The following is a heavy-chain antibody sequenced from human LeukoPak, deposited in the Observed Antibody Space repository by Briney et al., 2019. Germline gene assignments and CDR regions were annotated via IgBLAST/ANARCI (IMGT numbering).Heavy chain of an antibody. CDR1: GFTFSSYE. D-gene: IGHD1-26*01. Sequence: TGGSLRLSYAASGFTFSSYEMNWVRQAPGKGLEWVSYISSSGSTIYYADSVKGRFTISRDNAKNSLYLQMNSLRAEDTAVYYCASGSYSRFDYWGQGTLVTVSS. CDR2: ISSSGSTI. CDR3: ASGSYSRFDY. J-gene: IGHJ4*02. V-gene: IGHV3-48*03.